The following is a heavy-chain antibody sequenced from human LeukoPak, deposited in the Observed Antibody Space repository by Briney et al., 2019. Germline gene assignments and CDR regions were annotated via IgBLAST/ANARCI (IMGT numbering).Heavy chain of an antibody. V-gene: IGHV3-53*01. CDR2: LYTGGGT. Sequence: GGSLRLSCAASGFSVRTTYMSWVRQAPGKGLEWVSVLYTGGGTDHADSVKGRFTISRDNSKNTLSLHMSSLRAEDTAIYYCARSGYRHPYHFDSWGQGTLVTVSS. CDR3: ARSGYRHPYHFDS. D-gene: IGHD3-22*01. CDR1: GFSVRTTY. J-gene: IGHJ4*02.